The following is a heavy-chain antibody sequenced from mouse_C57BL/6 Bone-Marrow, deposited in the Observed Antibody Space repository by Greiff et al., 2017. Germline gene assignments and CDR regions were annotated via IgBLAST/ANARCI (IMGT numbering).Heavy chain of an antibody. V-gene: IGHV1-64*01. J-gene: IGHJ3*01. CDR3: ARSLTVVEGFAY. Sequence: QVQLQQPGAELVKPGASVKLSCKASGYTFTSYWMHWVKQRPGQGLEWIGMIHPNSGSTNYNEKFKSKATLTVDKSSSPAYMQLSSLTSEDSAVYYCARSLTVVEGFAYWGQGTLVTVSA. CDR2: IHPNSGST. CDR1: GYTFTSYW. D-gene: IGHD1-1*01.